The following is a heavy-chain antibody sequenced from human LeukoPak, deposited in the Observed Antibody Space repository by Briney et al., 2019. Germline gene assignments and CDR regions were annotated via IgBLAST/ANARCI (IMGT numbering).Heavy chain of an antibody. CDR3: AAKSRLTMVRWGDLPTLDY. CDR2: INPNSGGT. D-gene: IGHD3-10*01. CDR1: GHTFSGYY. J-gene: IGHJ4*02. V-gene: IGHV1-2*02. Sequence: GASVKVSCKASGHTFSGYYMHWVRQAPGQGLEWMGWINPNSGGTNYAQKFQGRVTMTRDTSISTAYMELSRLRSDDTAVYYCAAKSRLTMVRWGDLPTLDYWGQGTLVTVSS.